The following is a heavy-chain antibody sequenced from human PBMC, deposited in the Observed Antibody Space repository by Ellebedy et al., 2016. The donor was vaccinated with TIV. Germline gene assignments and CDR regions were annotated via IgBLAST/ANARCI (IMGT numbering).Heavy chain of an antibody. J-gene: IGHJ6*02. CDR1: GFIFSTYD. V-gene: IGHV3-13*01. CDR2: IGTAGDT. Sequence: GESLKISCAASGFIFSTYDLHWVRQVTGKGLEWVSGIGTAGDTYYSGSVQGRFTISKDIARNSLYLQMNSLRAGDTATYYCARDRGTQGVRGMDVWGQGTTVTVSS. D-gene: IGHD1-7*01. CDR3: ARDRGTQGVRGMDV.